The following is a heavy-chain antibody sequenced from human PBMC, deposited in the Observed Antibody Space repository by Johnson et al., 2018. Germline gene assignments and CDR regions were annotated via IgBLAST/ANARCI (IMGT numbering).Heavy chain of an antibody. CDR1: GGTFSSYA. V-gene: IGHV1-69*12. Sequence: QVQLVQSGAEVKKPGSSVKVSCKASGGTFSSYAISWVRQAPGQGLEWMGGIIPIFGTANYAQKFQGRVTITADGSTSTAYMERSSLRSEDPAVYYCARDSDTAIVYYYDGMDVWGQGTTVTVSS. CDR2: IIPIFGTA. CDR3: ARDSDTAIVYYYDGMDV. D-gene: IGHD5-18*01. J-gene: IGHJ6*02.